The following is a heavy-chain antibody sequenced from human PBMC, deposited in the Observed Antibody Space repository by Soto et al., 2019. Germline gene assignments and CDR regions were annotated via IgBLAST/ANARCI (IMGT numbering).Heavy chain of an antibody. CDR2: IFSGDSDS. V-gene: IGHV5-51*01. CDR1: GYDFSNYL. D-gene: IGHD1-1*01. J-gene: IGHJ5*02. Sequence: PGESLKISCKASGYDFSNYLIAWVRQMPGKGLELMGTIFSGDSDSRYSPSFQGQVIMSADKSISTAYLQWRSLKASDSAIYYCARRGGSYMWFDPWGQGTLVTVS. CDR3: ARRGGSYMWFDP.